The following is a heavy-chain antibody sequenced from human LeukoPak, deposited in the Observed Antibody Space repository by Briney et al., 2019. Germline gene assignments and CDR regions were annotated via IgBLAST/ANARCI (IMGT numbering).Heavy chain of an antibody. J-gene: IGHJ4*02. CDR3: AKGNSIAVSAFFDY. Sequence: GGSLRLSCAASGFTFNDYTMHWVRQAPGKGLEWVSLIRWDGGSTYADSVKGRFTISRDNSKNSMYLQMNSLRTEDTALYYCAKGNSIAVSAFFDYWGQGTLVTVSS. CDR1: GFTFNDYT. D-gene: IGHD6-19*01. CDR2: IRWDGGST. V-gene: IGHV3-43*01.